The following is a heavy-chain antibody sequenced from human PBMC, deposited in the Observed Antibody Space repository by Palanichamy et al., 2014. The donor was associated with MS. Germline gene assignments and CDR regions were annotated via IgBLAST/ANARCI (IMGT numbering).Heavy chain of an antibody. D-gene: IGHD6-13*01. Sequence: QVQLQQWGAGLLKPSETLSLTLRCLWWVLQWLLLELDPPAPRKGLEWIGEINHSGSTNYNPSLKSRVTISVDTSKNQFSLKLSSVTAADTAVYYCARVRSSSWYDLGYWGQGTLVTVSS. J-gene: IGHJ4*02. CDR1: WVLQWLL. V-gene: IGHV4-34*01. CDR2: INHSGST. CDR3: ARVRSSSWYDLGY.